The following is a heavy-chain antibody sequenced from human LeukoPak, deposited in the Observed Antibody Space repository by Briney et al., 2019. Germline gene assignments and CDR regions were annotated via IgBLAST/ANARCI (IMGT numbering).Heavy chain of an antibody. Sequence: GGSLRLSCAASGFTFSSYAMSWVRQAPGKGLEWVSVIYSGGSTYYADSVKGRFTISRDNSKNTLYLQMNSLRAEDTAVYYCASVAVDWFFDYWGQGTLVTVSS. J-gene: IGHJ4*02. CDR2: IYSGGST. CDR3: ASVAVDWFFDY. V-gene: IGHV3-66*01. CDR1: GFTFSSYA. D-gene: IGHD3-9*01.